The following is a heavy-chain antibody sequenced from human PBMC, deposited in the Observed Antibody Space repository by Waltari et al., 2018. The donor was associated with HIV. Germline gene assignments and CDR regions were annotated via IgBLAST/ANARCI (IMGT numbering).Heavy chain of an antibody. CDR2: RKREGSEK. J-gene: IGHJ4*02. CDR3: AREESSGWYSDY. V-gene: IGHV3-7*01. Sequence: EVQLVESGGGLVQPGGSLRLSCAASGFTFSSFCMRWVRQAPGKGLEWWANRKREGSEKYYVDAVKGRFTSTRDNAKNSLYLQMNSLRAEGTAVYYWAREESSGWYSDYWGQGTLVTVSS. D-gene: IGHD6-19*01. CDR1: GFTFSSFC.